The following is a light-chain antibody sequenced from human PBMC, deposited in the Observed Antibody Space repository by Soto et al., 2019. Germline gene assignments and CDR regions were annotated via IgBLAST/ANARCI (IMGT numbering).Light chain of an antibody. J-gene: IGKJ1*01. CDR1: QSVSSN. Sequence: TQFPATPSVSPAERATLSCRASQSVSSNLAWYQQKPGQTPRLLIYGTFRRDTGIPDRFSGSGSETDFTLTISRLEPEDFAVYYCQQYGNSMWTFGQGTKVDI. CDR2: GTF. CDR3: QQYGNSMWT. V-gene: IGKV3-20*01.